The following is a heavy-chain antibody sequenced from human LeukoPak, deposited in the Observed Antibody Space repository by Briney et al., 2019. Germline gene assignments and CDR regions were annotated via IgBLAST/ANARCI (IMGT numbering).Heavy chain of an antibody. CDR3: ARDPQRKYYDSSGYNYYYYMDV. V-gene: IGHV3-11*01. Sequence: GGSLRLSCAASGFTFSDYYMSWIRQAPRKGLERVSYISSSGSTIYYADSVKCRFTISRDNAKNSLYLQMNSLRAEDTAVYYCARDPQRKYYDSSGYNYYYYMDVWGKGTTVTVSS. CDR2: ISSSGSTI. J-gene: IGHJ6*03. CDR1: GFTFSDYY. D-gene: IGHD3-22*01.